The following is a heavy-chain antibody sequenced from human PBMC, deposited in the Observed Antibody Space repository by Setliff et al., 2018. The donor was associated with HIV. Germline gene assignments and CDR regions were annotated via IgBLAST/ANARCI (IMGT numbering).Heavy chain of an antibody. CDR1: GYTFTSYG. J-gene: IGHJ3*02. Sequence: ASVKVSCKASGYTFTSYGISWVRQAPGQGLEWMGWISAYNGNTNYAQKLQGRVTMTTDTSTSTAHMELRSLRSDDTAVYYCARAEGRAVAGLRDAFDIWGQGTMVTVSS. CDR2: ISAYNGNT. CDR3: ARAEGRAVAGLRDAFDI. D-gene: IGHD6-19*01. V-gene: IGHV1-18*01.